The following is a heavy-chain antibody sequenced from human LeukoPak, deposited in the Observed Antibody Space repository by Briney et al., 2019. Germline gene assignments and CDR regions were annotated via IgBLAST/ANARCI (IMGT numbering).Heavy chain of an antibody. CDR3: ARVAEVLRFLEWPYYFDY. Sequence: ASVKVSCKASGYTFTSYAMHWVRQAPGQRLEWMGWINAGNGNTKYSQKFQGRVTITRDTSASTAYMELSSLRSEDTAVYYCARVAEVLRFLEWPYYFDYWGQGTLVTVSS. CDR1: GYTFTSYA. J-gene: IGHJ4*02. CDR2: INAGNGNT. V-gene: IGHV1-3*01. D-gene: IGHD3-3*01.